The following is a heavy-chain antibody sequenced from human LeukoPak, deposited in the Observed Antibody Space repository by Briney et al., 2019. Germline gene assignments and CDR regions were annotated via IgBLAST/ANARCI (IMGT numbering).Heavy chain of an antibody. CDR2: ISAYNGNT. D-gene: IGHD1-1*01. CDR3: ARDIATVQHQD. CDR1: GYTFTNYG. J-gene: IGHJ4*02. Sequence: ASVRVSCKTSGYTFTNYGISWVRQAPGQGLEWMGWISAYNGNTNYVQKFRGRVAMTTDTSTSTVHMDLRSLRSDDTAVYYSARDIATVQHQDWGQGTLVTVSS. V-gene: IGHV1-18*01.